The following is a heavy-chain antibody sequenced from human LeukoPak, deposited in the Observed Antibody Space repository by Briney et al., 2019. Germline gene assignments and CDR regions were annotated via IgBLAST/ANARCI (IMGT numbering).Heavy chain of an antibody. CDR1: GGSIRSYH. CDR3: ARQLGPLHYFDY. V-gene: IGHV4-59*08. Sequence: SETLSLTCTVSGGSIRSYHWSWIRQTPGKGLEWIGYMYYSGSTNYNPSLKSRVTISVDTSKNQFSLKLSSVTAADTAVYYCARQLGPLHYFDYWGQGTLVTVSS. CDR2: MYYSGST. J-gene: IGHJ4*02.